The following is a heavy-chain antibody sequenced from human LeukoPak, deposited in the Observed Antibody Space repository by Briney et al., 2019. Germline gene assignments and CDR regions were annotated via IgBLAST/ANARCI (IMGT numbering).Heavy chain of an antibody. CDR1: GGSISSYY. Sequence: SETLSLTCTVSGGSISSYYWSWIRQPPGKGLEWVGYIYYSGSSNYNPSLKRRVTISVDTSKNQFSLKLSSVTAADMAVYYCARLAAMANYYYYYGMDVWGQGTTATVSS. CDR2: IYYSGSS. V-gene: IGHV4-59*08. CDR3: ARLAAMANYYYYYGMDV. J-gene: IGHJ6*02. D-gene: IGHD5-18*01.